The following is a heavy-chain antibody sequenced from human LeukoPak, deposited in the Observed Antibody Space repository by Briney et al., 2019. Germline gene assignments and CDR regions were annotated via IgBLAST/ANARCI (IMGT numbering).Heavy chain of an antibody. J-gene: IGHJ1*01. V-gene: IGHV3-15*01. CDR1: GFTLNNAW. Sequence: GGSLRLSCAASGFTLNNAWVSWVRQAPGKGLEWLGRIKRETDGGTIDYAAPVKGRFTISRDDSRNTLYLQMDSLKIEDTAVYYCTTDRYYDNSELQFQHWGQGTLVTVSS. CDR3: TTDRYYDNSELQFQH. CDR2: IKRETDGGTI. D-gene: IGHD3-22*01.